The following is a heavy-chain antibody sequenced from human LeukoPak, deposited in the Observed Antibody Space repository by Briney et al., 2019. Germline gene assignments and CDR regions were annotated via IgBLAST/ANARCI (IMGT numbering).Heavy chain of an antibody. CDR2: IYYSGST. Sequence: SETLSLTCTVSGGSISSYYWSWIRQPPGKGLEWIGYIYYSGSTNYNPSLKSRVTISVDTSKNQFSLKLSSVTAADTAVYYCAREAGSGWHDYWGQGTLVTVSS. CDR3: AREAGSGWHDY. CDR1: GGSISSYY. J-gene: IGHJ4*02. V-gene: IGHV4-59*01. D-gene: IGHD6-19*01.